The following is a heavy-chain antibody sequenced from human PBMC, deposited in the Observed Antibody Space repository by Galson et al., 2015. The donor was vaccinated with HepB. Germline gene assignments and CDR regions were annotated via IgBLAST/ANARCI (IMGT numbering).Heavy chain of an antibody. V-gene: IGHV3-48*02. CDR1: GFNFSSYN. CDR2: ISSGSSTI. J-gene: IGHJ3*02. CDR3: AKETVVNSYDAFDI. D-gene: IGHD4-23*01. Sequence: SLRLSCAVSGFNFSSYNMNWVRQAPGKGLEWVSDISSGSSTIFYADSVKGRFNISRDNAKNFLYLQMNSLSDEDTAVYYCAKETVVNSYDAFDIWGQGTRVIVSS.